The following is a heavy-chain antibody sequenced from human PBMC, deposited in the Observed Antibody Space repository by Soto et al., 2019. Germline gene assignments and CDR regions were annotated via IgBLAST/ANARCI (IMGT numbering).Heavy chain of an antibody. CDR2: IDPSDSYT. V-gene: IGHV5-10-1*01. CDR3: AISKVTTNYSYFVMDA. D-gene: IGHD4-17*01. J-gene: IGHJ6*02. Sequence: GESLKISCKGSGYSFTSYWISWVRQMPGKGLEWMGRIDPSDSYTKYSPSFQGHVTISADKSISTAYLQWSSLKASDTAMYYCAISKVTTNYSYFVMDAWGQGTTVTVPS. CDR1: GYSFTSYW.